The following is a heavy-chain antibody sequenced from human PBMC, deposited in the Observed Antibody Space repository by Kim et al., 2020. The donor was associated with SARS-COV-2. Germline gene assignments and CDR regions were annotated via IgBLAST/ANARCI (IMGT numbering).Heavy chain of an antibody. J-gene: IGHJ4*02. D-gene: IGHD2-2*01. V-gene: IGHV4-39*02. Sequence: NYPSLKSRVAISVDTSKSQFSLTLTSVTAADTAVYYCARDYQLLAPDYWGQGTLVTVSS. CDR3: ARDYQLLAPDY.